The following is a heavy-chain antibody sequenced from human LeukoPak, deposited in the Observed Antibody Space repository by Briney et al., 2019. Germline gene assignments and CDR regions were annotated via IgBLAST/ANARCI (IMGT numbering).Heavy chain of an antibody. V-gene: IGHV3-33*01. CDR3: ASTTPLDFWSGYYTSTGYYYMDV. D-gene: IGHD3-3*01. CDR2: IWYDGSNK. Sequence: GRSLRLSCAASGFTFSSYGMHWVRQAPGKGLEWVAVIWYDGSNKYYADSVKGRLTISRDNSKNTLYLQMNSLRAEDTAVYYCASTTPLDFWSGYYTSTGYYYMDVWGKGTTVTVSS. CDR1: GFTFSSYG. J-gene: IGHJ6*03.